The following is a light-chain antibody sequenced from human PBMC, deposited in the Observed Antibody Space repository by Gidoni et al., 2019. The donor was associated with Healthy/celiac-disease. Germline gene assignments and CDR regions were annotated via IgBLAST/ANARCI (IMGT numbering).Light chain of an antibody. CDR2: DAS. CDR1: QIIGNY. J-gene: IGKJ4*01. Sequence: EVVSTQPPATLSLSPGEGANLSCRERQIIGNYLGWYQQKPGQAPRLLIYDASNRATGIPARFSGSGSGTDFTLTISSLEPEDFAVYYCQQRSSSLTFGGGTKVEIK. CDR3: QQRSSSLT. V-gene: IGKV3-11*01.